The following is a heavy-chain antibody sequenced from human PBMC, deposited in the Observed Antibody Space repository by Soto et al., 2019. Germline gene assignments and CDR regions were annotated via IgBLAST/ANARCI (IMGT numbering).Heavy chain of an antibody. D-gene: IGHD3-3*01. CDR2: ISGSGGST. Sequence: VGSLRLSCAASGFTFSSYAMSWVRQAPGKGLEWVSAISGSGGSTYYADSVKGRFTISRDNSKNTLYLQMNSLRAEDTAVYYCAKSEPLRFLEWLFVDYGMDVWGQGTTVTVSS. CDR3: AKSEPLRFLEWLFVDYGMDV. J-gene: IGHJ6*02. CDR1: GFTFSSYA. V-gene: IGHV3-23*01.